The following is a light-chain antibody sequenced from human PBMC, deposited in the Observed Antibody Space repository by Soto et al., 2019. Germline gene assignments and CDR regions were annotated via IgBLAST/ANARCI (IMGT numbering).Light chain of an antibody. CDR2: EGN. CDR3: SSYTSGSTFYV. CDR1: SSDVGSYNL. J-gene: IGLJ1*01. V-gene: IGLV2-14*02. Sequence: QSALTQPASVSGSPGQSITISCTGTSSDVGSYNLVSWYQQHPGKAPKLMIYEGNKRPSGVSNRFSVSKSGNTASLTISGLQAEDEADYYCSSYTSGSTFYVFGTGTKVTVL.